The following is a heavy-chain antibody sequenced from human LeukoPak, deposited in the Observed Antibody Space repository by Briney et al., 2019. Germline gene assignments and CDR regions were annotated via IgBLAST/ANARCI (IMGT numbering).Heavy chain of an antibody. J-gene: IGHJ6*03. Sequence: ASVKVSCKASGYTFTGYYMHWVRQAPGQGLEWMGWINPNSGGTNYAQKFQGRVTMTRDTSISTAYMELSRLRSDGTAVYYCATLSDSSGWYLSPYYYYMDVWGKGTTVTVSS. CDR3: ATLSDSSGWYLSPYYYYMDV. D-gene: IGHD6-19*01. V-gene: IGHV1-2*02. CDR1: GYTFTGYY. CDR2: INPNSGGT.